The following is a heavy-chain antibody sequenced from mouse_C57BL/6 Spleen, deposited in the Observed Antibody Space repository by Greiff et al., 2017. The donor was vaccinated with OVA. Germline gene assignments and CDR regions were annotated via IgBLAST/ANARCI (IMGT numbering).Heavy chain of an antibody. CDR1: GFTFSSYA. D-gene: IGHD1-1*01. J-gene: IGHJ1*03. CDR3: TRGTTVVDGDWYFDV. CDR2: ISSGGDYI. Sequence: EVQRVESGEGLVKPGGSLKLSCAASGFTFSSYAMSWVRQTPEKRLEWVAYISSGGDYIYYADTVTGRFTISRDNARNTLYLQMSSLKSEDTAMYYCTRGTTVVDGDWYFDVWGTGTTVTVSS. V-gene: IGHV5-9-1*02.